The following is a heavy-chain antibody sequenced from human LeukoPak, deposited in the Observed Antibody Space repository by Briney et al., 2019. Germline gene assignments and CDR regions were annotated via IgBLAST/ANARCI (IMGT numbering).Heavy chain of an antibody. Sequence: SETLFLTCAVSGGAISSSSYYWGWIRQPPGKGLGWIGSIDYSGGTYYNPSLKSLVILSVDTSKNQFSLKLSSVTAADTAVYYCARKRYGSGSYYKLFDYWGQGTLVTVSS. J-gene: IGHJ4*02. CDR3: ARKRYGSGSYYKLFDY. CDR1: GGAISSSSYY. CDR2: IDYSGGT. D-gene: IGHD3-10*01. V-gene: IGHV4-39*07.